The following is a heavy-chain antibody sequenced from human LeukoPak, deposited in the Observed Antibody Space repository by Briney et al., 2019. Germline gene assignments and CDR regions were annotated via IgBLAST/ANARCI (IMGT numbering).Heavy chain of an antibody. V-gene: IGHV3-20*04. J-gene: IGHJ4*02. D-gene: IGHD1-26*01. CDR2: INWNGGST. CDR1: GFTFDDYG. CDR3: AKEVSVGLGFDY. Sequence: GGSLRLSCAASGFTFDDYGMSWVRQAPGKGLEWVSGINWNGGSTGYADSVKGRFTMSRDNAKHTLYLQMNSLRAEDTAVYYCAKEVSVGLGFDYWGQGTMVTVSS.